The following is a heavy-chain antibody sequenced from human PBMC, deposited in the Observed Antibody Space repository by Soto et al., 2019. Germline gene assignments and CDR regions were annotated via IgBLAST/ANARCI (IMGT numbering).Heavy chain of an antibody. CDR3: ARRTNGYFGF. D-gene: IGHD2-8*01. Sequence: EVRLLESGGGLAQPGGSLILSCAASGFTFSDYTMSWVRQAPGQVLECISVILSDYNTFYADSVRGRFTISRDNSKNTLYLEMNSLRAEDTAIYHCARRTNGYFGFWGQGALVIVSS. CDR2: ILSDYNT. J-gene: IGHJ4*02. CDR1: GFTFSDYT. V-gene: IGHV3-23*03.